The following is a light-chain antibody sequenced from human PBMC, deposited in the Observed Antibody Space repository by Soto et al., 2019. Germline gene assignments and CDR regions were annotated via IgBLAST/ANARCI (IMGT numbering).Light chain of an antibody. CDR3: SSFTGSGALM. Sequence: QSVLTQPASVSGSPGQSITISCTGTTNDVGAYHYVSWYQQHPGKAPKLMIYEVDSRPSGISYRFSGSKSGNTASLTISGLQPDDEADYYCSSFTGSGALMFGAGTKVTVL. J-gene: IGLJ3*02. CDR2: EVD. V-gene: IGLV2-14*01. CDR1: TNDVGAYHY.